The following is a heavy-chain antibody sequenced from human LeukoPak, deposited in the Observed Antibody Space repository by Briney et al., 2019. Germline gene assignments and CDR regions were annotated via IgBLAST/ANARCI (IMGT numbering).Heavy chain of an antibody. D-gene: IGHD3-10*01. CDR3: AKLWFGELGALYLDY. CDR1: GLQFSYYA. J-gene: IGHJ4*02. Sequence: GGSLRLSCGASGLQFSYYAISWVRQAPARGLEWVSGVGGFGSRPYYADSVKGRFTISRDNSKNPLYLQMNSLRADDRVVYYCAKLWFGELGALYLDYWGQGTLVTVSS. V-gene: IGHV3-23*01. CDR2: VGGFGSRP.